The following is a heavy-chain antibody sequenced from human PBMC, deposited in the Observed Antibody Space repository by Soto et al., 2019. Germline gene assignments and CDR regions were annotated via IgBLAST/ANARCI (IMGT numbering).Heavy chain of an antibody. CDR2: ISAYNGNT. J-gene: IGHJ4*02. Sequence: GASVKVSCKASGYTFTSYGISWVRQAPGQGLECMGWISAYNGNTNYAQKPQGRVTMTTDTSTSTAYMELRSLRSDDTAVYYCARDSLYCSGGSCYTQPPLDYWGQGTLVTVSS. CDR3: ARDSLYCSGGSCYTQPPLDY. V-gene: IGHV1-18*01. D-gene: IGHD2-15*01. CDR1: GYTFTSYG.